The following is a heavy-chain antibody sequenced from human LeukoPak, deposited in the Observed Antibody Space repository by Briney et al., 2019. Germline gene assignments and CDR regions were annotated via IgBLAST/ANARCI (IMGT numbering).Heavy chain of an antibody. CDR3: ARALGQFDY. Sequence: ASVKVSCKASGYTFTSYAMHWVRQAPGQRLEWMGWINAGNGNTKYSRKFQGRVTITRDTPASTAYMELSSLRSEDTAVYYCARALGQFDYWGQGTLVTVSS. V-gene: IGHV1-3*01. CDR2: INAGNGNT. CDR1: GYTFTSYA. J-gene: IGHJ4*02.